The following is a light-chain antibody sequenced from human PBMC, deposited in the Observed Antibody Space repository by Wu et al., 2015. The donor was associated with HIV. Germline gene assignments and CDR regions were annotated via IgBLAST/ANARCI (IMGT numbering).Light chain of an antibody. CDR1: QSASSNY. J-gene: IGKJ2*03. Sequence: EIVLMQSPGTLSLSPGERATLSCRASQSASSNYLAWYQQKPGQAPRLLIYATSSRATGIPDRFSGSGSGTDFTLTISRLEPEDFAVYYCQHYGSSPYSFGQGTKLEIK. V-gene: IGKV3-20*01. CDR3: QHYGSSPYS. CDR2: ATS.